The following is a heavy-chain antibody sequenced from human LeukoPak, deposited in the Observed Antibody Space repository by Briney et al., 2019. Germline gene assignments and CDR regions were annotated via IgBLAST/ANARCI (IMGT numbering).Heavy chain of an antibody. V-gene: IGHV1-2*02. D-gene: IGHD1-26*01. CDR2: INPNSGGT. CDR1: GYTFTGYY. CDR3: ARAARVGATTSVFY. Sequence: GASVKVPCKASGYTFTGYYMHWVRQAPGQGLEWMGWINPNSGGTNYAQKFQGRVTMTRDTSISTAYMELSRLRSDDTAVYYCARAARVGATTSVFYWGQGTLVTVSS. J-gene: IGHJ4*02.